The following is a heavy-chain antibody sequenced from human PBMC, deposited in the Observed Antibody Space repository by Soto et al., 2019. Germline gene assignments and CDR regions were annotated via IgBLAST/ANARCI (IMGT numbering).Heavy chain of an antibody. Sequence: EVQLVESGGGLVQPGGSLRLSCAASGFTFSSYWMYWVRQAPGKGLEWVSHMNNDGSYIIYAESVKGRFTFSRDNAKNTLHLEMNSLRAEDTAVYYCVRGGYMHACDMWGQGTMVTVSS. D-gene: IGHD6-13*01. CDR2: MNNDGSYI. V-gene: IGHV3-74*01. CDR1: GFTFSSYW. J-gene: IGHJ3*02. CDR3: VRGGYMHACDM.